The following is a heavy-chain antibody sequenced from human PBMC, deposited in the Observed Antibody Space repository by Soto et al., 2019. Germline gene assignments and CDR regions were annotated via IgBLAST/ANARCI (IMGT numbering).Heavy chain of an antibody. Sequence: GGSLRLSCAASGFTFSSYAMSWVRQAPGKGLEWVSAISGSGGSTYYADSVKGRFTISRDNSKNTLYLQMNSLGAEDTAVYYCAFTPTKIVVVPAALSYWGQGSLVTVSS. CDR1: GFTFSSYA. CDR2: ISGSGGST. D-gene: IGHD2-2*01. V-gene: IGHV3-23*01. CDR3: AFTPTKIVVVPAALSY. J-gene: IGHJ4*02.